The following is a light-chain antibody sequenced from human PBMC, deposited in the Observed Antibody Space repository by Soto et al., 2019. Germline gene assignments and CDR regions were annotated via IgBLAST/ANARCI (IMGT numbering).Light chain of an antibody. CDR2: SND. Sequence: QSVLTQAPSASGTPGQRVTISCSGSSSNIGRSSVNWYQHLPGTAPKLLIYSNDRRPSGVPERFSGSKSGTSASPAIIGLQSEDEADYYCSAWDDSLNGLYVFGTGTKVTVL. CDR1: SSNIGRSS. CDR3: SAWDDSLNGLYV. J-gene: IGLJ1*01. V-gene: IGLV1-44*01.